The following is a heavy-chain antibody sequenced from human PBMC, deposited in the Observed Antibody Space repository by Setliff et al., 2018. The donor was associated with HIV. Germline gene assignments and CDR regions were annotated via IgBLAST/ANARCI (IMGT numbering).Heavy chain of an antibody. J-gene: IGHJ6*02. D-gene: IGHD2-21*01. V-gene: IGHV3-15*01. Sequence: LRLSCVVSGFTFSNFWMNWVRQAPGKGLEWLGRIKKSSDGGKTDDASPVKGRFTISRDDSKNTLYLQMNSLKTEDTGVYFCATDNGPSYSMDIWGQGTTVTVSS. CDR1: GFTFSNFW. CDR2: IKKSSDGGKT. CDR3: ATDNGPSYSMDI.